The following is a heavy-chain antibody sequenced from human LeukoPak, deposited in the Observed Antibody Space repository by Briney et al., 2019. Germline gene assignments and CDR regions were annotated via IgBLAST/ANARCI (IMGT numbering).Heavy chain of an antibody. J-gene: IGHJ4*02. CDR1: GFTFSSYW. CDR3: ASGTTGTSFDY. Sequence: GGSLRLSCAASGFTFSSYWMHWVRQAPGKGLVWVSRINSDGSSTSYADSVKGRFTISRDNAKNTLYLQMNSLRAEDTAVYYCASGTTGTSFDYWGQGTLVTVST. D-gene: IGHD1-1*01. CDR2: INSDGSST. V-gene: IGHV3-74*01.